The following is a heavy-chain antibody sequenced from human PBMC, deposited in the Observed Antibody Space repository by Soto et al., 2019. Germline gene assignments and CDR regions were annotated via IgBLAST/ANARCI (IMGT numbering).Heavy chain of an antibody. D-gene: IGHD3-16*01. CDR1: GYTFTSYG. J-gene: IGHJ6*02. V-gene: IGHV1-18*01. CDR3: VGGSRPERNYYYSGMDV. CDR2: ISAYNGNT. Sequence: ASVKVSCKASGYTFTSYGISWVRQAPGQGLEWMGWISAYNGNTNYAQKLQGRVTMTTDTSTRTAYMELRSLRSDDTAVYYCVGGSRPERNYYYSGMDVWGQGTTVTVSS.